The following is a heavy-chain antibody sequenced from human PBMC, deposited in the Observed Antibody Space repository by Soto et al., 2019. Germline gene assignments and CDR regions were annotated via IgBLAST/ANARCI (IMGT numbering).Heavy chain of an antibody. CDR2: VYYTGST. CDR1: GSSIISYY. V-gene: IGHV4-59*01. D-gene: IGHD3-16*01. CDR3: ARTRMIESWIDS. J-gene: IGHJ4*02. Sequence: PSETLSLTCNVSGSSIISYYWSWIRQPPGKGLEWIGYVYYTGSTLYNPSLKSRVTISVDMSKKEFSLRLSSVIAADTAVYYCARTRMIESWIDSWGQGTPVTVSS.